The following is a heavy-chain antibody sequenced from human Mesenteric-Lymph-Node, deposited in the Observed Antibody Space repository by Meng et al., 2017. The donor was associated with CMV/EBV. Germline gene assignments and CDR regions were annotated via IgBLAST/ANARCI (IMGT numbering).Heavy chain of an antibody. J-gene: IGHJ4*02. CDR2: IKQDGSEK. V-gene: IGHV3-7*01. CDR1: GFTFSSYW. CDR3: AKDGSRVTASGTYFHY. Sequence: GGSLRLSCAASGFTFSSYWMSWVRQAPGKGLEWVANIKQDGSEKYYVDSVKGRFTISRDNTKNSLYLQMNSLRAEDTAVYYCAKDGSRVTASGTYFHYWGQGTLVTVSS. D-gene: IGHD6-13*01.